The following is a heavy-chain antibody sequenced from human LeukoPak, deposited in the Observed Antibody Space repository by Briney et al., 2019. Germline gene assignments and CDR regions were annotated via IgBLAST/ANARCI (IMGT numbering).Heavy chain of an antibody. CDR2: INPNSGGT. CDR1: GYTFTGYY. V-gene: IGHV1-2*02. D-gene: IGHD3-10*01. Sequence: ASVKVSCKASGYTFTGYYMHWVRQAPGQGLEWMGWINPNSGGTNYAQKFQGRVTMTRDTSISTAYMELSRLRSDDTAAYYCARAPTYYYGSGSWGYFDYWGQGTLVTVSS. CDR3: ARAPTYYYGSGSWGYFDY. J-gene: IGHJ4*02.